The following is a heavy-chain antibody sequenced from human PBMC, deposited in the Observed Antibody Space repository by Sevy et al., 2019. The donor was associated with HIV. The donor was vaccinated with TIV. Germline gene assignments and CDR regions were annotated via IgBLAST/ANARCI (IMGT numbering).Heavy chain of an antibody. J-gene: IGHJ6*02. CDR1: RFTFSSYA. V-gene: IGHV3-23*01. D-gene: IGHD4-17*01. CDR2: ISASGSTP. CDR3: AKSYGDPYFYYGMDV. Sequence: GGSLRLSCAASRFTFSSYAMNWVRQAPGRGLEWVSAISASGSTPYYADSVKGRFTISRDNSKNTLYLQMNSLGAEDTAVYYCAKSYGDPYFYYGMDVWGQGTTVTVSS.